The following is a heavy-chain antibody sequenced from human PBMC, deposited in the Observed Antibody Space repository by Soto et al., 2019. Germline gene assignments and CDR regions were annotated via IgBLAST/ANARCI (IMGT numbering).Heavy chain of an antibody. D-gene: IGHD5-12*01. J-gene: IGHJ4*02. CDR3: VKDVRPDGYWDFDY. CDR2: MHHSGST. CDR1: GVSISSHY. Sequence: SETLSLTCTVSGVSISSHYWSWIRQPPGKGLEWIAYMHHSGSTNYNPSLRSRVTVSIDTSKSQVSLRLSSVTAADTAIYYCVKDVRPDGYWDFDYWGQGTLVTVSS. V-gene: IGHV4-59*11.